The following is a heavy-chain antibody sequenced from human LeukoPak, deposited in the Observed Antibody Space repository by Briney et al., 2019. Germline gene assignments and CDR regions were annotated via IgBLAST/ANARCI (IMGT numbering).Heavy chain of an antibody. V-gene: IGHV3-11*01. J-gene: IGHJ3*02. D-gene: IGHD3-9*01. Sequence: PGGSLRLSCAVSGFTFTDTYMTWIRQAPGKGLESLSYISPSGTDISYADSVKGRFTISRDNAKNSLYLQMNSLRAEDTAVYYCARDILTGSDAFDIWGQGTMVTVSS. CDR1: GFTFTDTY. CDR3: ARDILTGSDAFDI. CDR2: ISPSGTDI.